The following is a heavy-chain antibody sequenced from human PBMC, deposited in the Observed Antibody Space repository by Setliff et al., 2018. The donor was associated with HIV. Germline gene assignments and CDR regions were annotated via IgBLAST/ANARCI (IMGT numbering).Heavy chain of an antibody. J-gene: IGHJ4*02. Sequence: PSETLSLTCTVSGASISSHYWSWIRQPPGKGLEWIGYIYFSGTTNYNPSLKSRVTISVDTSKNQFSLNLNSVTAADTAVYYCARAISAAGIAPFDFWGQGTLVTVSS. CDR2: IYFSGTT. V-gene: IGHV4-59*11. D-gene: IGHD6-13*01. CDR3: ARAISAAGIAPFDF. CDR1: GASISSHY.